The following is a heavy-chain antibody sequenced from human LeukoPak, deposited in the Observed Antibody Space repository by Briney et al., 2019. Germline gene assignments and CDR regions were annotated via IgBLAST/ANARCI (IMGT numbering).Heavy chain of an antibody. CDR3: ARAMPYFYGSIAVPGTIDY. CDR1: GETFIHNF. D-gene: IGHD6-19*01. Sequence: SETLSLTCAVYGETFIHNFWTWIRQPPGKGLEWIGQINHSGSTYYNPSLKSRVTILIDTSKNQFSLKLTSVTAADTAVYYCARAMPYFYGSIAVPGTIDYWGQGILVTVSS. J-gene: IGHJ4*02. V-gene: IGHV4-34*01. CDR2: INHSGST.